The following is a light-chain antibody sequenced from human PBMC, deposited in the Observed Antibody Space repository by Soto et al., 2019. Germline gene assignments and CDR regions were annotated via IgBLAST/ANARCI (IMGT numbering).Light chain of an antibody. Sequence: EIVMTQSPATLSVSPGERATLSCRASQSVNSNLAWYQQNPGQAPRLLIYGTSTMATGIPARFSGSGSGTEFTLTISSLQSEDVAIYYCQHYNSSPLTFGGGTKVEIK. V-gene: IGKV3-15*01. CDR2: GTS. J-gene: IGKJ4*01. CDR1: QSVNSN. CDR3: QHYNSSPLT.